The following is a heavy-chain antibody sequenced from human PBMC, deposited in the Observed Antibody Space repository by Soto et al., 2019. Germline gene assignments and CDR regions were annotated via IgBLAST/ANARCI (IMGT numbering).Heavy chain of an antibody. D-gene: IGHD4-4*01. CDR3: ARHPTVTDAFDM. V-gene: IGHV5-51*01. J-gene: IGHJ3*02. CDR1: GYSFTSYW. Sequence: GESLKISCKGSGYSFTSYWIGWVRQMPAKGLECMGIIYPRDPHTRYSPSFQGQVTISADKSISTAYLQWSSLKASDTAMYYCARHPTVTDAFDMWGQGTMVTVSS. CDR2: IYPRDPHT.